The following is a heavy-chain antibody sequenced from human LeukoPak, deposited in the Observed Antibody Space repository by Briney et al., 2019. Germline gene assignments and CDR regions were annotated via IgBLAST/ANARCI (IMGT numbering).Heavy chain of an antibody. CDR1: GLTFSTYA. CDR2: ISASGGTT. Sequence: GGSLRLSCAGSGLTFSTYAMSWVRQAPGKGLEWVSTISASGGTTSYADSVRGRFTISRDNSKNTLYLQMNSLRAEDTALYYCAKGCDYQPFNYWGQGTLVTVSS. V-gene: IGHV3-23*01. J-gene: IGHJ4*02. D-gene: IGHD4-17*01. CDR3: AKGCDYQPFNY.